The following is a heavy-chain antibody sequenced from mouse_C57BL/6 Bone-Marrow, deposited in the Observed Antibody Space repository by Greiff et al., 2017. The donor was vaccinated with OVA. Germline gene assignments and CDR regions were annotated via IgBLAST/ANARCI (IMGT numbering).Heavy chain of an antibody. CDR3: ARDSTGVSGDY. CDR2: ISDGGSYT. V-gene: IGHV5-4*01. Sequence: EVMLVESGGGLVKPGGSLKLSCAASGFTFSSYAMSWVRQTPEKRLEWVATISDGGSYTYYPDNVKGRFTISRDNAKNNLYLQMSHLKSEDTAMYYCARDSTGVSGDYWGQGTTLTVSS. CDR1: GFTFSSYA. D-gene: IGHD1-1*01. J-gene: IGHJ2*01.